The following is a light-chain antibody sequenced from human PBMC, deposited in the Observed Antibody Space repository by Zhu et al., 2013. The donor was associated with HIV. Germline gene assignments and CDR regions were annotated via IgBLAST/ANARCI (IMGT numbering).Light chain of an antibody. Sequence: EIVLTQSPGTLSLSPGERATLSCRASQSVSSSYLAWYQQKPGQAPRLLIYGASSRATGIPDRFSGSGSGTDFTLTISRLEPEDFAVYYCQQYGRLDLRYNFGQGTKLEIK. CDR3: QQYGRLDLRYN. CDR2: GAS. V-gene: IGKV3-20*01. J-gene: IGKJ2*01. CDR1: QSVSSSY.